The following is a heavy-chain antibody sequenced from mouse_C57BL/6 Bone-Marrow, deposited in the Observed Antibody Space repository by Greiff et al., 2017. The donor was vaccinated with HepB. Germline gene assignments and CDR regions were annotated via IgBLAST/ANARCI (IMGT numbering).Heavy chain of an antibody. CDR1: GFTFSDYG. J-gene: IGHJ1*03. Sequence: EVQLQESGGGLVKPGGSLKLSCAASGFTFSDYGMHWVRQAPEKGLEWVAYISSGSSTIYYADTVKGRFTISRDNAKNTLFLQMTSLRSEDTAMYYCARRYYGSSFYWYFDVWGTGTTVTVSS. V-gene: IGHV5-17*01. CDR3: ARRYYGSSFYWYFDV. D-gene: IGHD1-1*01. CDR2: ISSGSSTI.